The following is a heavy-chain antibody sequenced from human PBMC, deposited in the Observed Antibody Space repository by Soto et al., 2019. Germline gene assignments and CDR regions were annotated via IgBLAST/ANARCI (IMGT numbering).Heavy chain of an antibody. CDR2: IWNDGKNK. Sequence: QVQLVESGGGVVQPGGSLRLSCAASGFTFSSYGMHWVRQAPGKGLEWVAVIWNDGKNKYYADSVKGRFTISRDNSKSTLDLQMNGLRVEDTAVYYCARDKGANAPIDMWGQGTMVTVSS. J-gene: IGHJ3*02. CDR3: ARDKGANAPIDM. V-gene: IGHV3-33*01. CDR1: GFTFSSYG.